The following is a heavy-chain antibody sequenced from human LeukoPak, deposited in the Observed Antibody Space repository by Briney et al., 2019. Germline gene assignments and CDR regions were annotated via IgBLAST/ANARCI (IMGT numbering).Heavy chain of an antibody. D-gene: IGHD1-26*01. CDR1: GYTFTGYY. Sequence: ASVKVSCKASGYTFTGYYMHWVRQAPGQGLEWMGWINPNSGGTNYAQKFQGRVTMTRDTSISTAYMELSRLRSDDTAVYYCARVGVGATTLDAFDIWGQGTMVTVSS. V-gene: IGHV1-2*02. CDR3: ARVGVGATTLDAFDI. J-gene: IGHJ3*02. CDR2: INPNSGGT.